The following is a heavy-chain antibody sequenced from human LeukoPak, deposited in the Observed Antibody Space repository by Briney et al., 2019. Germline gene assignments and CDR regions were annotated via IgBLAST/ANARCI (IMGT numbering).Heavy chain of an antibody. D-gene: IGHD6-25*01. CDR1: GFTFRRLL. CDR3: ARRSAAKDAFDI. Sequence: GSLRLSCAASGFTFRRLLMHWVRQAPGKGLVWVSRINSDGSSTSYADSVKGRFTISRDNAKNTLYLQMNSLRAEDTAVYYCARRSAAKDAFDIWGQGTMVTVSS. J-gene: IGHJ3*02. V-gene: IGHV3-74*01. CDR2: INSDGSST.